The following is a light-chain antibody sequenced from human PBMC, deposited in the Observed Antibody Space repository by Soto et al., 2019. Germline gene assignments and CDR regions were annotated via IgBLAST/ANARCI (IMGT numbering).Light chain of an antibody. CDR3: QQSYSSPLT. CDR1: QNIKKF. J-gene: IGKJ4*01. V-gene: IGKV1-39*01. CDR2: ATS. Sequence: DIHMTQSPSSLSASVGDRVTITCRASQNIKKFLNWYQQRPGKAPSALIHATSTLQNGVSSRFSGSGSDTDFTLTITSLQPEDFATYLCQQSYSSPLTFGGGTKVEL.